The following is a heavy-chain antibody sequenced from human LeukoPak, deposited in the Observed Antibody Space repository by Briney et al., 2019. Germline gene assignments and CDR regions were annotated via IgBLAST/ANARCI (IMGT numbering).Heavy chain of an antibody. CDR2: IIPILGTA. D-gene: IGHD6-19*01. V-gene: IGHV1-69*01. J-gene: IGHJ6*02. Sequence: GASVKVSCKASGGTFSSYAISWVRQAPGQGLEWMGGIIPILGTANYAQKFQGRVTITADESTSTAYMELSSLRSEDTAVYYCARAWLVSDYYYYGMDVWGQGTTVTVSS. CDR1: GGTFSSYA. CDR3: ARAWLVSDYYYYGMDV.